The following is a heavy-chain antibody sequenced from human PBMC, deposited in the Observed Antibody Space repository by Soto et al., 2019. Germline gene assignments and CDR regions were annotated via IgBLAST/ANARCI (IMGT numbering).Heavy chain of an antibody. V-gene: IGHV4-59*01. D-gene: IGHD3-9*01. Sequence: SETLSLTCTVSGGSISSYYWSWIRQPPGKGLEWIGYIYYSWSTNYNPSLKSRFTISVDTSKNQFSLKLSSVTAADPAVYYCAKWDILTGFDYCGQGTLVTVSS. J-gene: IGHJ4*02. CDR1: GGSISSYY. CDR2: IYYSWST. CDR3: AKWDILTGFDY.